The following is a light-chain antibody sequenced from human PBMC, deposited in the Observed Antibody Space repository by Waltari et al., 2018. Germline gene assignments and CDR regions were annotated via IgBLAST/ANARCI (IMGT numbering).Light chain of an antibody. J-gene: IGKJ1*01. CDR1: QSISKY. CDR2: HAS. CDR3: QHYESLPVT. V-gene: IGKV3-20*01. Sequence: TQSPGTLSLSPGERATLSCRASQSISKYLAWYQQKPGQAPRLLIYHASSRAAGISDRFSGSGSGTDFSLTISRLEPEDFAVYYCQHYESLPVTFGQGTKVEIK.